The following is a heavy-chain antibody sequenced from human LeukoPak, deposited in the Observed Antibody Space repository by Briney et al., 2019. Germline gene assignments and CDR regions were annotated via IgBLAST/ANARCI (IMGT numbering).Heavy chain of an antibody. Sequence: GGSLRLSCAASGFTFSNYWMHWVRQAPGKGLVWISRINSDGSNTTYADSVKGRFTISRDNAKNTVYLQMNSLRAEDTAVYYCARVRKVRGVIDWFDPWGQGTLVTVSS. D-gene: IGHD3-10*01. V-gene: IGHV3-74*01. J-gene: IGHJ5*02. CDR3: ARVRKVRGVIDWFDP. CDR1: GFTFSNYW. CDR2: INSDGSNT.